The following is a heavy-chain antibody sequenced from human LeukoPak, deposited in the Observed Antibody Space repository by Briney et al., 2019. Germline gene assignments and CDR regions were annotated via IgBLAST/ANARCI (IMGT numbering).Heavy chain of an antibody. Sequence: GGSLRLSCAASGFAVSSNYMSWVRQAPGKGLEWVSVIYSGGSTYYADSVKGRFTISRDNSKNTLYLQMNSLRAEDTAVYYCARDPSSSWYEGGFDYWGQGTLVTVSS. CDR1: GFAVSSNY. CDR3: ARDPSSSWYEGGFDY. D-gene: IGHD6-13*01. CDR2: IYSGGST. V-gene: IGHV3-66*01. J-gene: IGHJ4*02.